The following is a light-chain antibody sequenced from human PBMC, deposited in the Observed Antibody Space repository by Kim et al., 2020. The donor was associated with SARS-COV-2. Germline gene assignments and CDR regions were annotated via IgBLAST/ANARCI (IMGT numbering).Light chain of an antibody. J-gene: IGKJ1*01. CDR1: QSVSSN. V-gene: IGKV3-15*01. CDR3: QQYNNWLWT. Sequence: VSPGERATLPCRASQSVSSNLAWYQQKPGQAPRLLIYGASTRATGIPARFSGSGSGIEFTLTISSLQSEDFAVYYCQQYNNWLWTFGQGTKVDIK. CDR2: GAS.